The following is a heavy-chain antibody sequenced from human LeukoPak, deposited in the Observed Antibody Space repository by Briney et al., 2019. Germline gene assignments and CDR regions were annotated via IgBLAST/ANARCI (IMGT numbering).Heavy chain of an antibody. CDR2: ISVSGGVR. Sequence: GGSLRLSCVASGYPFSPYSMNWIRQAPGKGLEWVSYISVSGGVRSYADSVKGRFTISRDDARNSLYLQMNSLKDEDTAVYYCARDRGYFYDQLDYWGQGTLVTVSS. CDR1: GYPFSPYS. V-gene: IGHV3-48*02. J-gene: IGHJ4*02. D-gene: IGHD2/OR15-2a*01. CDR3: ARDRGYFYDQLDY.